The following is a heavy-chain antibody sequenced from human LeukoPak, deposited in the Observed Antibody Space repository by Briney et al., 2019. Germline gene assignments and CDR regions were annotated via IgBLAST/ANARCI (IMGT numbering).Heavy chain of an antibody. CDR3: ARLRSLGYDSSGYYYFDY. D-gene: IGHD3-22*01. Sequence: ASVKVSCKASGYTFTSYYMHWVRQAPGQGLEWMGIINPSGGSTSYAQKFQGRVTMTRDMSTSTVYVELSSLRSEDTAVYYCARLRSLGYDSSGYYYFDYWGQGTLVTVSS. CDR2: INPSGGST. J-gene: IGHJ4*02. V-gene: IGHV1-46*01. CDR1: GYTFTSYY.